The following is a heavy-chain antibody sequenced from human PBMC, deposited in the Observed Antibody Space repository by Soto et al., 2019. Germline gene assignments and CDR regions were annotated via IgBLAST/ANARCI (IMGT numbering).Heavy chain of an antibody. J-gene: IGHJ6*02. Sequence: QLQLQESGPGLVKPSETLSLTCTVSGGSISSSSYYWGWIRQPPGKGLEWIGSIYYSGSTYYNPSLKXRXTXSXXTSKSQFSLKLSSLTAADTAMYYCRVWDGDASFYYYYGMDVWGQGTTVTVSS. CDR1: GGSISSSSYY. CDR2: IYYSGST. V-gene: IGHV4-39*01. CDR3: RVWDGDASFYYYYGMDV. D-gene: IGHD4-17*01.